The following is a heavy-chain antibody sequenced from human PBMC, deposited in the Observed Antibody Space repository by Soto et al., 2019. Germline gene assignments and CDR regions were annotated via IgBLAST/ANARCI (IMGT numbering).Heavy chain of an antibody. J-gene: IGHJ3*01. CDR3: ARGPPALKGDAYDV. CDR2: IIPLLRIA. Sequence: QVQLVQSGAEMKRPGSSVNVSCKASGGTFSSYTISWVRQAPGQGLEWVGRIIPLLRIANYAQKFQGRVRXTADRSAATASMDLSSLTSDATAVYYCARGPPALKGDAYDVWGQGTMVIVSS. CDR1: GGTFSSYT. V-gene: IGHV1-69*02.